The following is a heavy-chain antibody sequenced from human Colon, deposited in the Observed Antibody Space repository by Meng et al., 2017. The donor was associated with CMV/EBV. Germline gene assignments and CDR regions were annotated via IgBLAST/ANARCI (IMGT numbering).Heavy chain of an antibody. CDR1: GFIFSDYY. Sequence: GQLLEVGGGLVGPGGSLRLSCAASGFIFSDYYMTWHREAPGKGLEWVSYISPTGSDTNYADSVRGRFTISRDNAKNSLFLQMSSLTAEDTAVYYCVKGHTMINPWGQGTLVTVSS. CDR2: ISPTGSDT. J-gene: IGHJ5*02. CDR3: VKGHTMINP. D-gene: IGHD3-16*01. V-gene: IGHV3-11*03.